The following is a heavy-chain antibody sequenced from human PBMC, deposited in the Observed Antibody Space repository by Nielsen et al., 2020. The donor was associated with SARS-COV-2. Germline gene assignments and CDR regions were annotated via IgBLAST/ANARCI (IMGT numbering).Heavy chain of an antibody. CDR1: GFTFSSYS. Sequence: GESLKISCAASGFTFSSYSMNWVRQAPGKGLEWVSYISSSGSTIYYADSVKGRFTISRDNAKNSLYLQMNSLRTEDTALYYCAKSMGNPYYYYGMDVWGQGTTVTVSS. CDR3: AKSMGNPYYYYGMDV. V-gene: IGHV3-48*04. CDR2: ISSSGSTI. J-gene: IGHJ6*02. D-gene: IGHD2/OR15-2a*01.